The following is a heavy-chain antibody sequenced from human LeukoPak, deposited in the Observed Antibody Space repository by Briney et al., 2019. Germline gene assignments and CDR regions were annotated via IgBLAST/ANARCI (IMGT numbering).Heavy chain of an antibody. CDR2: INTNTGNP. CDR3: ARARTRIAVAGFRP. J-gene: IGHJ5*02. Sequence: ASVKVSCKASGYTFTSYGISWVRQAPGQGLEWMGWINTNTGNPTYAQGFTGRFVFSLDTSVSTAYLQISSLKAEDTAVYYCARARTRIAVAGFRPWGQGTLVTVSS. V-gene: IGHV7-4-1*02. CDR1: GYTFTSYG. D-gene: IGHD6-19*01.